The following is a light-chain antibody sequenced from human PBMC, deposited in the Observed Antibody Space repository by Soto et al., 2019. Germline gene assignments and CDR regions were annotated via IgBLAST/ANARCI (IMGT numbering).Light chain of an antibody. J-gene: IGKJ5*01. Sequence: DIVMTQSPLSLPVTPGEPASVSFRSSQSLLHSNGYNYLDWYLQKPGQSPQLLIYLGSNRASGVPARFSGSGSGTDFALKISRVEAEDVGVYYCMQGTHWPINFGQGTRLEIK. CDR1: QSLLHSNGYNY. CDR3: MQGTHWPIN. V-gene: IGKV2-28*01. CDR2: LGS.